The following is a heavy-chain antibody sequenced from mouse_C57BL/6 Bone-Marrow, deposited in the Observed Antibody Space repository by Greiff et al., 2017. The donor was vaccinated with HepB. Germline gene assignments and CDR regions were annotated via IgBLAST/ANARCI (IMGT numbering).Heavy chain of an antibody. V-gene: IGHV1-55*01. D-gene: IGHD1-1*01. CDR1: GYTFTSYW. J-gene: IGHJ2*01. CDR3: ARPTVVVHFDY. CDR2: IYPGSGST. Sequence: VQLQQPGAELVKPGASVKMSCKASGYTFTSYWITWVKQRPGQGLEWIGDIYPGSGSTNYNEKLKSKATLTVDTSSSTAYMQLSSLTSEYAACYYCARPTVVVHFDYWGQGTTLTVSS.